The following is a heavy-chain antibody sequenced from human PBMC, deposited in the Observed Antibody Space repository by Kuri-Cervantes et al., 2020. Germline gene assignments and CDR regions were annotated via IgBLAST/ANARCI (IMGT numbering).Heavy chain of an antibody. CDR1: GFTFSSYA. J-gene: IGHJ4*02. CDR2: ISYDGSNK. Sequence: GESLKISCAASGFTFSSYAMHWVRQAPGKGLEWVAVISYDGSNKYYADSVKGRFTISRDNSKNTLYPQMNSLRAEDTAVYYCAGGGRWLQRYYFDYWGQGTLVTVSS. D-gene: IGHD5-24*01. CDR3: AGGGRWLQRYYFDY. V-gene: IGHV3-30-3*01.